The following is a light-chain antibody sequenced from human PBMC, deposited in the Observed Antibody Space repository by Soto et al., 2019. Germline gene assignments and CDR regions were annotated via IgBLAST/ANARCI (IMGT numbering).Light chain of an antibody. CDR2: DAS. CDR1: EDINNY. CDR3: PQYDNLPIT. J-gene: IGKJ5*01. Sequence: DIQMTQSPSSLSASVGDRVTITCQATEDINNYLNWYPQKPGKAPKLLIYDASNLEAGVPSRFRCNRSGTDFPLNTSSLPPDDLPTYYCPQYDNLPITFGQGTRLEIK. V-gene: IGKV1-33*01.